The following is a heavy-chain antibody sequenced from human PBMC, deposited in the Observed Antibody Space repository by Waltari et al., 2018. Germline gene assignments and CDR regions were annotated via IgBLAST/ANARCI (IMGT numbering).Heavy chain of an antibody. Sequence: QVQLQESGPGLVKPSETLSLTCTVSGGSISSYYLSWIRQPPGKGLEWIGYIYYSGSTNYNPSLKSRVTISVDTSKNQFSLKLSSVTAADTAVYYCARVKDRKGIAAAGFDYWGQGTLVTVSS. CDR2: IYYSGST. D-gene: IGHD6-13*01. CDR1: GGSISSYY. CDR3: ARVKDRKGIAAAGFDY. J-gene: IGHJ4*02. V-gene: IGHV4-59*01.